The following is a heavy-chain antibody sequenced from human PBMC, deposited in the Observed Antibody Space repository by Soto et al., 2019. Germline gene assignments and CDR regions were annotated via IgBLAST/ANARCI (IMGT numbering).Heavy chain of an antibody. V-gene: IGHV3-23*01. Sequence: EVQLLESGGGLVQPGGSLRLSCAASGFTFSSYAMSWVRQAPGKGLEWVSAISGSGGSTYYADSVKGRFTISRDNSKNTRYLQMNSLRAEDTAVYYCAKDLDIVGATTAFDYWGQGTLVTVSS. D-gene: IGHD1-26*01. J-gene: IGHJ4*02. CDR2: ISGSGGST. CDR1: GFTFSSYA. CDR3: AKDLDIVGATTAFDY.